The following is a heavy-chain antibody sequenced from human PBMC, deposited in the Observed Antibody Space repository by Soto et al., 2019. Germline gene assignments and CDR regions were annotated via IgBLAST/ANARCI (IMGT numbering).Heavy chain of an antibody. J-gene: IGHJ4*02. V-gene: IGHV4-39*07. Sequence: SETLSLTCTVSGGSISSSNSYWGWIRQPPGKGLEWIGSIYYSGSTYYNPSLKSRVSISVDTSKNQFSLKLSSVTAADTAVYYCASDYTLRSYRFDYWGQGALVTVSS. CDR3: ASDYTLRSYRFDY. CDR2: IYYSGST. D-gene: IGHD3-10*01. CDR1: GGSISSSNSY.